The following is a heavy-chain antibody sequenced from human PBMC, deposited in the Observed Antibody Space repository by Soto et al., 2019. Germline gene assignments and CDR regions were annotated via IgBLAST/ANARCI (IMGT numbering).Heavy chain of an antibody. J-gene: IGHJ6*02. CDR1: GYTFTSYD. CDR2: MNPNSENT. V-gene: IGHV1-8*01. CDR3: ARDPFCGGDCYSGQYFYYGLDV. Sequence: GASVKVSCKASGYTFTSYDINWVRQATGQGLEWMGWMNPNSENTGYAQKFQGRVTMTSNTSISTAYMELSSLRSDDTAIYYCARDPFCGGDCYSGQYFYYGLDVWGQGPTVTVSS. D-gene: IGHD2-21*02.